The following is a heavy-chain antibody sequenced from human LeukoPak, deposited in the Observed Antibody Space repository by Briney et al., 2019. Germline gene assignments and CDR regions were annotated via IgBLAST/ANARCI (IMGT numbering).Heavy chain of an antibody. CDR1: GGSISSYF. CDR2: IYSSGST. J-gene: IGHJ5*02. D-gene: IGHD5-12*01. Sequence: SETLSLTCTVSGGSISSYFGSWIRQPPGKGLEWIGYIYSSGSTKYNPSLKSRVTISVDTSKNEFSLKLSSVTAADTAVYYCARLKGPTDFLLASIDPWGQGTLVTVSS. V-gene: IGHV4-59*08. CDR3: ARLKGPTDFLLASIDP.